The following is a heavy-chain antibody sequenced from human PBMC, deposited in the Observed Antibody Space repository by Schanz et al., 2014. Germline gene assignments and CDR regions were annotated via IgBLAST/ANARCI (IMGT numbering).Heavy chain of an antibody. CDR3: ARDGAGRAPDAFDI. Sequence: QVQLVESGGGVVQPGRSLRLSCAASGFTFSAYGMHWVRQAPGKGLEWVAVIWYDGSNKYYADSVKGRFTISRDNSKNTLYLHMNSLRGEDTAVYYCARDGAGRAPDAFDIWGQGTMVTVSS. D-gene: IGHD1-26*01. CDR1: GFTFSAYG. CDR2: IWYDGSNK. V-gene: IGHV3-33*01. J-gene: IGHJ3*02.